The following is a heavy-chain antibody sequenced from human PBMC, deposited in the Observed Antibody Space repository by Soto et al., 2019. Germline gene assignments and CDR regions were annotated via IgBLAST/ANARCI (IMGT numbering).Heavy chain of an antibody. CDR3: AKDRYSSSWYRVPANRFDY. D-gene: IGHD6-13*01. CDR1: GFTFSTYA. CDR2: ISGSGGST. Sequence: GGSLRLSCAASGFTFSTYAMSWVRQAPGKGLEWVSAISGSGGSTNYAKSVKGRFTISRDNSKNTLYVQMNSLRAEDTAVYYCAKDRYSSSWYRVPANRFDYWGQGTLVTVS. J-gene: IGHJ4*02. V-gene: IGHV3-23*01.